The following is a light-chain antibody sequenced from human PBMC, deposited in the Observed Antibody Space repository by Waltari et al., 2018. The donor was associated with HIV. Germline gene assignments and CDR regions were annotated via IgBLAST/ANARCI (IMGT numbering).Light chain of an antibody. CDR3: ASYAGSRPFV. CDR2: EVN. V-gene: IGLV2-8*01. Sequence: QSALTQPPSASRSPGQSATISCAGSTSHIDTYNSVSWYQPLPGQAPKLIIYEVNKRPSGVPDRFSGSKSGNTASLTVSGLQTGDEGDYYCASYAGSRPFVFGSGTKVTVV. CDR1: TSHIDTYNS. J-gene: IGLJ1*01.